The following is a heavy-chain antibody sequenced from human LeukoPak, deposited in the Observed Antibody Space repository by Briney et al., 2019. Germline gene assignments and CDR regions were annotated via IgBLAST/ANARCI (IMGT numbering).Heavy chain of an antibody. CDR3: AKGSYYDSSGTYYFDY. CDR1: GFTFSSYA. D-gene: IGHD3-22*01. J-gene: IGHJ4*02. Sequence: GGSLRLSCAASGFTFSSYAVSWVRQAPGKGLEWVSAISGSGDNTYYADSVKGRFTISRDNSKNTLYLQMNSLRAEDTALYYCAKGSYYDSSGTYYFDYWGQGTLVTVSS. V-gene: IGHV3-23*01. CDR2: ISGSGDNT.